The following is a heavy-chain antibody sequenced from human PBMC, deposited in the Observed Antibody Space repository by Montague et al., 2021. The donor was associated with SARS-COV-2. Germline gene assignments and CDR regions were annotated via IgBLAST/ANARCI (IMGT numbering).Heavy chain of an antibody. Sequence: SETLSLTCAVYGGSFSGYYWNWIRQPPGKGLEWTGEINHSGSTNYNPSLKSRVTMSVDTTKNQFSLKLSSVTAADTAVYYCARGARQGYGFRLGCVDSWGQGTLVTVSS. D-gene: IGHD3-10*01. CDR2: INHSGST. J-gene: IGHJ4*02. V-gene: IGHV4-34*01. CDR3: ARGARQGYGFRLGCVDS. CDR1: GGSFSGYY.